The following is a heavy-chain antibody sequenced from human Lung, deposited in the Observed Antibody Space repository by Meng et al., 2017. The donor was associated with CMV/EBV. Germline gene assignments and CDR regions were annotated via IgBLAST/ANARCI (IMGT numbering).Heavy chain of an antibody. CDR1: GFAVRSYS. V-gene: IGHV3-21*01. D-gene: IGHD4-17*01. Sequence: GESLKISCAASGFAVRSYSMNWVRQPPGKGLEWVASISSSVSDVYSADSVKGRFIISRDNGRDSLYLQMNSLRAEDTGVYYCARAGTTVTFFDHWGPGTPVTVSS. J-gene: IGHJ4*02. CDR2: ISSSVSDV. CDR3: ARAGTTVTFFDH.